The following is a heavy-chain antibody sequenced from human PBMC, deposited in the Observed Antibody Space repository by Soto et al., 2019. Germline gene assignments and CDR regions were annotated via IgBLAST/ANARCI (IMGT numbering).Heavy chain of an antibody. CDR3: ARLFVRGWDHDP. Sequence: QVQLQESGPGLVKPSQTLSLTCTVSGGSISSGDYYWSWIRQPPGKGLEWIGYIYYSGSTYYNPSLKSRXXIXVDXSKNQFSLKLSSVTAADTAVYYCARLFVRGWDHDPWGQGTLVTVSS. D-gene: IGHD3-10*02. CDR1: GGSISSGDYY. J-gene: IGHJ5*02. V-gene: IGHV4-30-4*01. CDR2: IYYSGST.